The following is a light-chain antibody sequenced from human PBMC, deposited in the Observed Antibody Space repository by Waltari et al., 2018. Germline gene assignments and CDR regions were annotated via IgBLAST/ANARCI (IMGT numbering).Light chain of an antibody. V-gene: IGLV2-8*01. J-gene: IGLJ2*01. Sequence: QSALTQPPSASGSPGQSVTFSCTGTSSDVGFYHFVSWYQQHPGKAPKLMISEVSKRPSGVPDRFSGSKSGNTASLTVSGLQAEDEADYYCSSYAGSNNLVFGGGTKLTVL. CDR1: SSDVGFYHF. CDR3: SSYAGSNNLV. CDR2: EVS.